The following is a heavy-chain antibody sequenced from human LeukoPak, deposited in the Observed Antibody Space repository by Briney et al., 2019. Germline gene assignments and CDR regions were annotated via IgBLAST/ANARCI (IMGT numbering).Heavy chain of an antibody. V-gene: IGHV1-2*02. CDR1: GYTFTGYY. CDR3: ARSNWNDNWFDP. D-gene: IGHD1-20*01. Sequence: ASVKVSCKASGYTFTGYYMHWVRQAPGQGLKWMGWINPNSGGTNYAQKFQGRVTMTRDTSISTAYMELSRLRSDDTAVYYCARSNWNDNWFDPWGQGTLVTVSS. J-gene: IGHJ5*02. CDR2: INPNSGGT.